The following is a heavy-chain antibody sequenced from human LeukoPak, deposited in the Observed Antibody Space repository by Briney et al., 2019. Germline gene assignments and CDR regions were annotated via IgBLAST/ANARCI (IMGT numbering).Heavy chain of an antibody. V-gene: IGHV3-21*01. CDR2: ISSSSSYI. D-gene: IGHD2-8*01. CDR3: ARDLVYCTNGVCPGANDAFDI. Sequence: GGSLRLSCAASGFTFSSYWMSWVRQAPGKGLEWVSSISSSSSYIYYADSVKGRFTISRDNAKNSLYLQMNSLRAEDTAVYYCARDLVYCTNGVCPGANDAFDIWGQGTMVTVSS. J-gene: IGHJ3*02. CDR1: GFTFSSYW.